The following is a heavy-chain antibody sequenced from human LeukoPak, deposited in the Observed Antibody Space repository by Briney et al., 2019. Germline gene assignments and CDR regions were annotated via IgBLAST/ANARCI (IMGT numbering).Heavy chain of an antibody. CDR3: ARGTVVVVAARYYYYMDV. J-gene: IGHJ6*03. CDR2: TYYRSKWYN. D-gene: IGHD2-15*01. Sequence: SQTLSLTCAISGDSVSSNSAAWNWIRQSPSRGLEWLGRTYYRSKWYNDYAVSVKSRITINPDTSKNQFSLQLNSVTPEDTAVYYCARGTVVVVAARYYYYMDVWGKGTTVTVSS. CDR1: GDSVSSNSAA. V-gene: IGHV6-1*01.